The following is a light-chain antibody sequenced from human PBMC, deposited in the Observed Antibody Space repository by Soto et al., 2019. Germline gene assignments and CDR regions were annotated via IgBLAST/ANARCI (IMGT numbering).Light chain of an antibody. CDR1: QSVSSY. J-gene: IGKJ5*01. V-gene: IGKV3-20*01. CDR3: QQYGGSPIT. Sequence: EIVLTQSPATLSLSPGERATLSCRASQSVSSYLAWYQQKPGQAPRLLMSGASNRASGVPVRFSGSGSGTDFTLTISRLEPEDFALYYCQQYGGSPITVGLGTRLEIK. CDR2: GAS.